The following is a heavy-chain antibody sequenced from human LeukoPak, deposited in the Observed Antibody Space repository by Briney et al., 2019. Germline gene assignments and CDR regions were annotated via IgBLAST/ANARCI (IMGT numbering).Heavy chain of an antibody. J-gene: IGHJ4*02. V-gene: IGHV4-39*01. D-gene: IGHD1-26*01. CDR2: IYYSGNT. CDR3: AIAGSGSYLSFDY. CDR1: GVSISSSSYY. Sequence: SETLSLACTVSGVSISSSSYYWGWIRQPPGKGLEWIVSIYYSGNTYYNPSLKSRVTISVDTSKNQFSLKLSSVTAADTAVYYCAIAGSGSYLSFDYWGQGTLVTVSS.